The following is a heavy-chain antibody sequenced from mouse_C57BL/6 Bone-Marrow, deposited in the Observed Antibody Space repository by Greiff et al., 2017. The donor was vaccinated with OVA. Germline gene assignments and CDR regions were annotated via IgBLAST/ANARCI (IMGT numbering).Heavy chain of an antibody. CDR3: ARSERLRDYFDY. D-gene: IGHD2-2*01. CDR2: IYPGSGIF. V-gene: IGHV1-76*01. CDR1: GYTFTDYY. Sequence: VQLQQSGAELVRPGASVKLSCKASGYTFTDYYISWVKQRPGQGLEWIARIYPGSGIFYYIEKFKGKATLTAEKSSSTAYMQLSSLTSDDSAVYFGARSERLRDYFDYWGQGTTLTVSS. J-gene: IGHJ2*01.